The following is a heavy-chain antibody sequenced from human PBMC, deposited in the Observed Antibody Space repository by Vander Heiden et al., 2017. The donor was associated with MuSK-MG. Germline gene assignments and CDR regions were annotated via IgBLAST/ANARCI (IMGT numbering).Heavy chain of an antibody. CDR1: GYTFTSYD. Sequence: QVQLVQSGAEVKKPGASVKVSCKASGYTFTSYDINWVRQATGQGLEWMGWMNPNSGKTGYAQKFQGRVTMTRNTSISTAYMELSSLRSEDTAVYYWARVGGRGGYYYYYYMDVWGKGTTVTVSS. J-gene: IGHJ6*03. V-gene: IGHV1-8*01. D-gene: IGHD3-10*01. CDR3: ARVGGRGGYYYYYYMDV. CDR2: MNPNSGKT.